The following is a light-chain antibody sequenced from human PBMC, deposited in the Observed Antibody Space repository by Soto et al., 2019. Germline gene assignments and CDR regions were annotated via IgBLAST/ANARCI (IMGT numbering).Light chain of an antibody. CDR3: QQYTNWPYT. Sequence: EIVMTQSPATLSVSPGERASLSCRASQSVGSNLAWYQQTAGQAPRLLIYGASTRATGIPARFSGSGSGTEFTLTISSLQSEDFAVNSCQQYTNWPYTFGQGTKLEIK. V-gene: IGKV3-15*01. CDR2: GAS. J-gene: IGKJ2*01. CDR1: QSVGSN.